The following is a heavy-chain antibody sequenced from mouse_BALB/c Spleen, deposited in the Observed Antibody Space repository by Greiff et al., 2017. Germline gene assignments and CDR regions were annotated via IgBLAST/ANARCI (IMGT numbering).Heavy chain of an antibody. Sequence: EVNVVESGGGLVQPGGSRKLSCAASGFTFSSFGMHWVRQAPEKGLEWVAYISSGSSTIYYSDTVKGRFTISRDNPKNTLFLQMTSLRSEDTAMYYCARQGVTTVVAPFDYWGQGTTLTVSS. CDR1: GFTFSSFG. CDR3: ARQGVTTVVAPFDY. CDR2: ISSGSSTI. J-gene: IGHJ2*01. D-gene: IGHD1-1*01. V-gene: IGHV5-17*02.